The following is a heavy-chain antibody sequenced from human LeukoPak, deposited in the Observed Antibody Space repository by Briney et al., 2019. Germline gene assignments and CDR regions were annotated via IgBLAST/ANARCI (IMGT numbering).Heavy chain of an antibody. V-gene: IGHV1-69*04. CDR1: GGTFSSYA. J-gene: IGHJ5*02. CDR3: ARVRIAAAGAGNWFDP. Sequence: SVKVSCKASGGTFSSYATSWVRQAPGQGLEWMGRIIPILGIANYAQKFQGRVTITADKSTSTAYMELSSLRSEDTAVYYCARVRIAAAGAGNWFDPWGQGTLVTVSS. D-gene: IGHD6-13*01. CDR2: IIPILGIA.